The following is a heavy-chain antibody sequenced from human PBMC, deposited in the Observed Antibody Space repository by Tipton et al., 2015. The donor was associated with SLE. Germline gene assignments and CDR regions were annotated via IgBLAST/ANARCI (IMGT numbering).Heavy chain of an antibody. D-gene: IGHD1-7*01. CDR2: SYPIRNT. Sequence: TLSLTCSVSGDSTNTYHWSWIRQPPGKGLEWIGYSYPIRNTNYNPSLKSRLTISVDTSKNQFSLRLTSVTAADTAIYYCARHDPHNWNYWFYFVHWGQGTLVTVST. CDR1: GDSTNTYH. V-gene: IGHV4-4*09. CDR3: ARHDPHNWNYWFYFVH. J-gene: IGHJ4*02.